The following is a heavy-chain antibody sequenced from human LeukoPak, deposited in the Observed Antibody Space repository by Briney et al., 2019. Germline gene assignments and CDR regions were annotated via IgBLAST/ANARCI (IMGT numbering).Heavy chain of an antibody. CDR1: GYTFTSYG. J-gene: IGHJ5*02. CDR2: ISAYNGNT. CDR3: ARGYQLLMHPPSPNWFDP. D-gene: IGHD2-2*01. Sequence: ASVQVSCKASGYTFTSYGISWVRQAPGQGLEWMGWISAYNGNTNYAQKLQGRVTMTTDTSTSTAYMELRSLRSDDTAVYYCARGYQLLMHPPSPNWFDPWGQGTLVTASS. V-gene: IGHV1-18*01.